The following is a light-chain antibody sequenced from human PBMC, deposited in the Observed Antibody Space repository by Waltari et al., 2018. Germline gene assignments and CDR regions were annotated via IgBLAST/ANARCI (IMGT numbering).Light chain of an antibody. Sequence: QSALTQPASVSGSPGQSITISCTGTSSDVGSYNLVSWYQYHPGKAPKLMIYEGSKRPPGVSNRVSGSKAGNTASLTISGLQAADEADYYCCSYAGSNTWVFGEGTKLTVL. CDR1: SSDVGSYNL. CDR2: EGS. V-gene: IGLV2-23*01. CDR3: CSYAGSNTWV. J-gene: IGLJ3*02.